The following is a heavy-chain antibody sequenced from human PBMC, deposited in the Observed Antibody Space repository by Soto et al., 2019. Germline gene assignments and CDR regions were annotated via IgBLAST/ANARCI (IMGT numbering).Heavy chain of an antibody. CDR3: AADLAVAGSYYYYYGMDV. J-gene: IGHJ6*02. V-gene: IGHV1-58*01. Sequence: SVKVSCKASGFTFTSSAVQWVRQARGQRLEWIGWIVVGSGNTNYAQKFQERVTITRDMSTSTAYMELSSLRSEDTAVYYCAADLAVAGSYYYYYGMDVWGQGTTVTVSS. D-gene: IGHD6-19*01. CDR2: IVVGSGNT. CDR1: GFTFTSSA.